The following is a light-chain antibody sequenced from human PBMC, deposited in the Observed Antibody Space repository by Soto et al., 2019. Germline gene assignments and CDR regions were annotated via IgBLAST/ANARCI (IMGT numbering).Light chain of an antibody. CDR3: QQYGSSPWT. CDR2: GAS. J-gene: IGKJ1*01. V-gene: IGKV3-20*01. Sequence: EIVLTQSPGTLHLSPGERATLACRASQSVSSSYLAWYQQKPGQAPRLLIYGASSRATGIQDRFSGSGSGTDFTLTISRLEPEDFAVYYFQQYGSSPWTFGQGTKVEIK. CDR1: QSVSSSY.